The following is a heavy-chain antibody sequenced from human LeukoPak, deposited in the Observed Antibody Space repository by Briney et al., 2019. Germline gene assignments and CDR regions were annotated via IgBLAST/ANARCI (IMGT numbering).Heavy chain of an antibody. Sequence: GRCLRLSCAASAFTFSSYWMQWVRQAPGKGLVWVSRINSDGSSASDADSVKGRFTISRDNAKNTLYLQMNSLRAEDTAVYYCARGYAWGDYWGQGTLVTVSS. J-gene: IGHJ4*02. CDR2: INSDGSSA. CDR1: AFTFSSYW. D-gene: IGHD3-16*01. V-gene: IGHV3-74*01. CDR3: ARGYAWGDY.